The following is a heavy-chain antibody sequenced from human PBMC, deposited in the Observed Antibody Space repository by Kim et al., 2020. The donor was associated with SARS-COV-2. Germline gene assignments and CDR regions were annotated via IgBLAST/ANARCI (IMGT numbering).Heavy chain of an antibody. CDR1: GGSINGYD. Sequence: SETLSLTCTVSGGSINGYDWYWIRQSPGKGLEWIGYVSYTGSTDSNPSLNTPVTISTDKSKNQVSLRLTTVTALDTAIYYCARKLHPEREQRSWLAFDI. V-gene: IGHV4-59*01. D-gene: IGHD1-26*01. CDR2: VSYTGST. J-gene: IGHJ3*02. CDR3: ARKLHPEREQRSWLAFDI.